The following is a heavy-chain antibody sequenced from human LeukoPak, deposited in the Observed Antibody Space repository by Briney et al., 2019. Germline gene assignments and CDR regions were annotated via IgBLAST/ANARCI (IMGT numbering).Heavy chain of an antibody. V-gene: IGHV1-18*01. CDR1: GYTFTSYG. D-gene: IGHD2-15*01. CDR3: AREGGRYCSGGSCYSSSGGYGGLNY. Sequence: ASVKVSCKASGYTFTSYGISWVRQAPGQGLEWMGWIDTYNGQTNYARKVQGRVTMTKDTSTSTAYMELRSLRSDDTAVYYCAREGGRYCSGGSCYSSSGGYGGLNYWGQGTLVTVSS. CDR2: IDTYNGQT. J-gene: IGHJ4*02.